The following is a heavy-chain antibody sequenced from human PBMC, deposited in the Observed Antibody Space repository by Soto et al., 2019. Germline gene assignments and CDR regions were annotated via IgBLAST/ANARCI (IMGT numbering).Heavy chain of an antibody. CDR2: IIPIFGTA. D-gene: IGHD6-6*01. CDR1: GGAFSSYS. Sequence: VKVSCKASGGAFSSYSISCVRQAPGQGLEWMGGIIPIFGTANYAQKFQCRVTITADKSTSTAYMELSSLRSEDTAVYYCARRSSINWFDPWGQGTMVTVSS. V-gene: IGHV1-69*06. CDR3: ARRSSINWFDP. J-gene: IGHJ5*02.